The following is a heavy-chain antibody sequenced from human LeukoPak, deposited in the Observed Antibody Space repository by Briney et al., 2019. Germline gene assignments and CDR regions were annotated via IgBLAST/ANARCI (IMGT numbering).Heavy chain of an antibody. D-gene: IGHD6-6*01. CDR2: ISYDGSNK. CDR3: AKDQEYSSSSPVDY. CDR1: GFTFSSYG. V-gene: IGHV3-30*18. Sequence: GRSLRLSCAASGFTFSSYGMYWVRQAPGKGLEWVAVISYDGSNKYYADSVKGRFTISRDNSKNTLYLQMNSLRAEDTAVYYCAKDQEYSSSSPVDYWGQGTLVTVSS. J-gene: IGHJ4*02.